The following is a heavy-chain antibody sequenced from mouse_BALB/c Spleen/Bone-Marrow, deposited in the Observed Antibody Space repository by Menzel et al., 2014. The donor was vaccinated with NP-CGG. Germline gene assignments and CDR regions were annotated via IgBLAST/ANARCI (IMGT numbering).Heavy chain of an antibody. V-gene: IGHV7-3*02. CDR3: ARFPADY. J-gene: IGHJ4*01. CDR1: GFTFTDYY. Sequence: EVKLVESGGGLVQPGGSLRLSCTTSGFTFTDYYMSWVRQPPGKALEWLAFIRNKAYGYTTEYSASVRGRFTISRDNSQSILYLQMNTLRAEDSATYYCARFPADYWGQGTSVTVSS. CDR2: IRNKAYGYTT.